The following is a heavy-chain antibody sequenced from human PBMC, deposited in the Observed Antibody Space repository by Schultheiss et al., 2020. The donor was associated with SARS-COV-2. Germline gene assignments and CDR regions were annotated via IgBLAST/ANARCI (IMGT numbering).Heavy chain of an antibody. V-gene: IGHV3-9*01. CDR2: ISWNSGSI. J-gene: IGHJ6*02. CDR1: GFTFDDYA. D-gene: IGHD4-17*01. CDR3: ARQRYDYGDYAFPYYYGMDV. Sequence: GGSLRLSCAASGFTFDDYAMHWVRQAPGKGLEWVSGISWNSGSIGYADSVKGRFTISRDNFKNTLYLQMDSLRADDTAVYYCARQRYDYGDYAFPYYYGMDVWGQGTMVTVSS.